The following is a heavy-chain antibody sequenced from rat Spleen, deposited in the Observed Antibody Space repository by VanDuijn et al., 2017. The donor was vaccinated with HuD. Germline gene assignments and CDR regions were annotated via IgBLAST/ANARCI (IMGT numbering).Heavy chain of an antibody. CDR1: GFSLNTYT. D-gene: IGHD1-7*01. J-gene: IGHJ2*01. V-gene: IGHV2-6*01. CDR3: ARSNGYDPFDY. CDR2: MSGGRST. Sequence: QVQLKESGPGLVQPSQTLSLTCTVSGFSLNTYTVSWVRQPPGKGLEWIAAMSGGRSTYFNSALKSRLSITWDTSESQVFLKMNSLQTEDTAMYFCARSNGYDPFDYWGQGVMVTVSS.